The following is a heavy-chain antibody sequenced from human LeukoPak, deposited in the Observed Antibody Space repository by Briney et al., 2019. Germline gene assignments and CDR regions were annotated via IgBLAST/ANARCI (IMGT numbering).Heavy chain of an antibody. Sequence: PGGSLRLSCAASGFRFSSYAMSWVRQAPGKGLEWVSAISGSGVSTYYADSVKGRFTVSRDNSKNTLYLQMNSLKTEDTAVYYCTTVPTYYDFWSGYQNWGQGTLVTVSS. CDR2: ISGSGVST. CDR3: TTVPTYYDFWSGYQN. V-gene: IGHV3-23*01. J-gene: IGHJ4*02. D-gene: IGHD3-3*01. CDR1: GFRFSSYA.